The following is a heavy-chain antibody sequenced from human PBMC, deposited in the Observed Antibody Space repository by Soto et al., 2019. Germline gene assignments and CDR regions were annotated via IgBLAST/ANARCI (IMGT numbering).Heavy chain of an antibody. CDR1: GCSFVGYG. CDR2: ISPCDSDT. V-gene: IGHV5-51*01. D-gene: IGHD3-22*01. Sequence: KTFMKGVGCSFVGYGSGCVRQITGKGLEWMGIISPCDSDTRYSPCFQGQVTISADKSISTAYLQWSSLKASDTAMYYCARHGYYDSSGYYIYHFDYWGQGTLVTVAS. CDR3: ARHGYYDSSGYYIYHFDY. J-gene: IGHJ4*02.